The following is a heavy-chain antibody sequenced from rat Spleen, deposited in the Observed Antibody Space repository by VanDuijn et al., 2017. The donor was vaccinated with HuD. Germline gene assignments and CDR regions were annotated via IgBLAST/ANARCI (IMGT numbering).Heavy chain of an antibody. J-gene: IGHJ2*01. CDR3: AKRGWYYFDY. V-gene: IGHV5-29*01. Sequence: EVQLVETGGGLVQPGRSLKLSCAASGFTFSSFVMAWVRQAPKKGLEWVASITSGGSNTYYQDSVKGRFTISRDNAKSTLYLQMDSLRSEDTATYYCAKRGWYYFDYWGQGVMVTVSS. CDR2: ITSGGSNT. CDR1: GFTFSSFV.